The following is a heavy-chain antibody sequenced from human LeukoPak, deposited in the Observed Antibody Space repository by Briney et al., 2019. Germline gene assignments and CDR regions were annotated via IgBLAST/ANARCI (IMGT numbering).Heavy chain of an antibody. CDR3: ARGVHNYGNFDF. J-gene: IGHJ4*02. D-gene: IGHD5-18*01. CDR1: GYTFTSYY. CDR2: INPSGRST. Sequence: ASVKVACKASGYTFTSYYMHWVRQAPGQGLEWMGVINPSGRSTNYAQKFQGRVTMTRDTSTSTVYMELRSLRSEDTAVYSCARGVHNYGNFDFWGQGTLVTVSS. V-gene: IGHV1-46*01.